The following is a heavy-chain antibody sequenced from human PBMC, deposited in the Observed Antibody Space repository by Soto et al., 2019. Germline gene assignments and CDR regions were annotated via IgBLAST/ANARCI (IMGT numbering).Heavy chain of an antibody. Sequence: GGSLRLSCAASGFTFSGSAMHWVRQASGKGLEWVGRIRSKANSYATAYAASVKGRFTISRDDSKNTAYLQMTSLKTEDTAVYYCTRLLYDRSGYYKDYWGQGTLVTVSS. D-gene: IGHD3-22*01. V-gene: IGHV3-73*01. CDR2: IRSKANSYAT. J-gene: IGHJ4*02. CDR1: GFTFSGSA. CDR3: TRLLYDRSGYYKDY.